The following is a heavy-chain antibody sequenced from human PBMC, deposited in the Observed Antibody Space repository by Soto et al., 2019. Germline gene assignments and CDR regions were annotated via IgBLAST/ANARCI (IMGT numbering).Heavy chain of an antibody. V-gene: IGHV4-4*02. Sequence: QLQLQESGPGLVRPSGTLSLTCTVSNGSMASSLWWSWVRQSPGKGLEWIGEVAQSGFTSYNPSLESRLTISQDRSRNQFALRLTSVTAAYTAVYHCARNRDGGYDFDSGGQGTLVTVSS. J-gene: IGHJ4*02. CDR1: NGSMASSLW. CDR2: VAQSGFT. CDR3: ARNRDGGYDFDS. D-gene: IGHD5-12*01.